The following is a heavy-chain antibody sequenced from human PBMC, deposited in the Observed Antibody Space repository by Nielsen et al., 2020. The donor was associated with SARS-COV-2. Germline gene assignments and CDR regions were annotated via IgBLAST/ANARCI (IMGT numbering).Heavy chain of an antibody. CDR1: GFTFDDYG. J-gene: IGHJ6*02. Sequence: GESLKISCAASGFTFDDYGMSWVRQAPGKGLEWVSGINWNGGSTGYADSVKGRFTISRDNAKNSLYLQMNSLRAEDTALYHCARDLDYYGMDVWGQGTTVTVSS. V-gene: IGHV3-20*01. CDR2: INWNGGST. CDR3: ARDLDYYGMDV.